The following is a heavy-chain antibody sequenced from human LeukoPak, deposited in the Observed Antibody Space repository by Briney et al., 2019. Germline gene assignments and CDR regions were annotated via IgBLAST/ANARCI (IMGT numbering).Heavy chain of an antibody. CDR2: INTNTGNP. J-gene: IGHJ4*02. D-gene: IGHD5-12*01. V-gene: IGHV7-4-1*02. Sequence: ASVKVSFKASGYTFTSYAMNWVRQAPGQGLEWRGWINTNTGNPTYPQGFTGRFVFSLDTSVSTAYLQISSLKAEDTAVYYCARFVSGSDPIFDYWGQGTLVTVSS. CDR3: ARFVSGSDPIFDY. CDR1: GYTFTSYA.